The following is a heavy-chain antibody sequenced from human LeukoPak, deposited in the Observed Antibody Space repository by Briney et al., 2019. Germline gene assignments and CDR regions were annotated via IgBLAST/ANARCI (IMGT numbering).Heavy chain of an antibody. Sequence: SSVKVSCKASGGTFSSYTISWVRQAPGHGLEWMGRIIPILGIANYAQKFQGRVTITADKSTSTAYMELSSLRSEDTAVYYCARGDDFWSGYYIGHYYYYMDVWGKGTTVTVSS. J-gene: IGHJ6*03. CDR3: ARGDDFWSGYYIGHYYYYMDV. CDR2: IIPILGIA. V-gene: IGHV1-69*02. D-gene: IGHD3-3*01. CDR1: GGTFSSYT.